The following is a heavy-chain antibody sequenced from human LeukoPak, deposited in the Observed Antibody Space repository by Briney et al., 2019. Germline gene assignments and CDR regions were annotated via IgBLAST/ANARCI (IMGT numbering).Heavy chain of an antibody. CDR1: GFTFSSYS. CDR2: ISSSSSYI. V-gene: IGHV3-21*01. J-gene: IGHJ3*02. D-gene: IGHD1-26*01. CDR3: AGGTELLRAFDI. Sequence: GGSLRLSCAASGFTFSSYSMNWVRQAPGKGLEWVSSISSSSSYIYYADSVKGRFTISRDNAKNSLYLQMNSLRAEDTAVYYCAGGTELLRAFDIWGQGTMVTVSS.